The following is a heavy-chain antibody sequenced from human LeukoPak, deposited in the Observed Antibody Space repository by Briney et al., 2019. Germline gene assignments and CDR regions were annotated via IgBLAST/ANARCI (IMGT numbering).Heavy chain of an antibody. Sequence: PGRSLRLSCAASGFIFSSYGMHWVRQAPGKGLEWVAVIWYDGSNKYYADSVKGRFTISRDNSKNTLYLQMNSLRAEDTAVYYCAGFHVSMGYYYYGMDVWGKGTTVTVSS. CDR3: AGFHVSMGYYYYGMDV. CDR1: GFIFSSYG. CDR2: IWYDGSNK. D-gene: IGHD4/OR15-4a*01. J-gene: IGHJ6*04. V-gene: IGHV3-33*01.